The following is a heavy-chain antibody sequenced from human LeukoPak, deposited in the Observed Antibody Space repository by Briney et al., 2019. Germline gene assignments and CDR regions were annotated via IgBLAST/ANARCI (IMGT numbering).Heavy chain of an antibody. CDR2: IYTSGST. CDR3: ARVAYDFWSGYFDYYYYYMDV. CDR1: GGSISSYY. J-gene: IGHJ6*03. V-gene: IGHV4-4*07. Sequence: SETLSLTCTVSGGSISSYYWSWVRQPAGKGLEWVGRIYTSGSTNYNPSLKSRVTMSVDTSKNQFSLKLSSVTAADTAVYYCARVAYDFWSGYFDYYYYYMDVWGKGTTVTVSS. D-gene: IGHD3-3*01.